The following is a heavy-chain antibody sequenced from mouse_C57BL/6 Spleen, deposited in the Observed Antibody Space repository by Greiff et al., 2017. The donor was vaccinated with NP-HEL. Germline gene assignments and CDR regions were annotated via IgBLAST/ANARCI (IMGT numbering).Heavy chain of an antibody. Sequence: EVNLVESGGGLVKPGGSLKLSCAASGFTFSDYGMHWVRQAPEKGLEWVAYISSGSSTIYYADTVKGRFTISRDNAKNTLFLQMTSLRSEDTAMYYCARRPDFYAMDYWGQGTSVTVSS. CDR3: ARRPDFYAMDY. CDR2: ISSGSSTI. J-gene: IGHJ4*01. CDR1: GFTFSDYG. V-gene: IGHV5-17*01.